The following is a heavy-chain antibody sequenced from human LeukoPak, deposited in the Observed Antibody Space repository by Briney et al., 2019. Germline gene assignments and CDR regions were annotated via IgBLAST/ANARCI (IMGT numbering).Heavy chain of an antibody. Sequence: KPSETLSLTCTVSGGSISSYYWSWIRQPPGKGLEWIGYIYYSGSTNYNPSLKSRVTISVDTSKNQSSLKLSSVTAADTAVYYCVGGTGWRLDSWGQGTLVTVSS. CDR1: GGSISSYY. V-gene: IGHV4-59*01. J-gene: IGHJ1*01. CDR3: VGGTGWRLDS. CDR2: IYYSGST. D-gene: IGHD6-19*01.